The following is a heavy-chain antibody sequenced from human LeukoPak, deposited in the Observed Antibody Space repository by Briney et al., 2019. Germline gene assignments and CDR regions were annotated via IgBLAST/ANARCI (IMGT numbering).Heavy chain of an antibody. J-gene: IGHJ4*02. CDR3: ARDLSGSVGIGYFDY. Sequence: ASVKVSCKASGYIFTSYYVHWVRQAPGQGLEWMGIINPSAGSTTYAQRLQGRITVTRDTTTSTVYMELSSLRSEDTAVYYCARDLSGSVGIGYFDYWGRGTLVTVSS. CDR2: INPSAGST. V-gene: IGHV1-46*04. CDR1: GYIFTSYY. D-gene: IGHD2-15*01.